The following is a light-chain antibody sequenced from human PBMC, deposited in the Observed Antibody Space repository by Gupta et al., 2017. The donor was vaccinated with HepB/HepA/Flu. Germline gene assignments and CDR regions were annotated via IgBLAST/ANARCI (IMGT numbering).Light chain of an antibody. CDR3: CSDASSSIVV. CDR2: EVS. J-gene: IGLJ2*01. CDR1: SSDVGSYNL. Sequence: SALTQPASVSGSPGQSITISCTATSSDVGSYNLVSWYQQHPGKAPKLMIYEVSKRPSGVSNRFSGSKSGNTASLTISGLQAEDEADYYCCSDASSSIVVFGGGTKLTVL. V-gene: IGLV2-23*02.